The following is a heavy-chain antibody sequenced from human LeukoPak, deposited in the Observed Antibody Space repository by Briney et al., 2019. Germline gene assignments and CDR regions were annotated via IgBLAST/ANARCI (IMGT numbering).Heavy chain of an antibody. CDR2: ISGSGDTT. V-gene: IGHV3-23*01. Sequence: GGSLRLSCAASGFTFSSYAMSWVRQAPGKGLERVSHISGSGDTTYYADSVKGWFTISRDNSKNTLYLQMNSLRADDTAVYYCAKDMEGSVADYFDHWGQGTLVTVSS. D-gene: IGHD3-10*01. J-gene: IGHJ4*02. CDR3: AKDMEGSVADYFDH. CDR1: GFTFSSYA.